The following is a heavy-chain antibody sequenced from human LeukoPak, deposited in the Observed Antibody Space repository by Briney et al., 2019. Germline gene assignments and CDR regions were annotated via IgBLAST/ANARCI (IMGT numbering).Heavy chain of an antibody. CDR3: ARATTAMGYYFDY. D-gene: IGHD5-18*01. CDR1: GGSFSGYY. Sequence: PSETLSLTCAVYGGSFSGYYWSWIRQPPGKGLEWIGEINHSGSTNYNPSLKSRVTISVDTSKNQFSLKLSSVTAADTAVYYCARATTAMGYYFDYWGQGTLVTVSS. CDR2: INHSGST. V-gene: IGHV4-34*01. J-gene: IGHJ4*02.